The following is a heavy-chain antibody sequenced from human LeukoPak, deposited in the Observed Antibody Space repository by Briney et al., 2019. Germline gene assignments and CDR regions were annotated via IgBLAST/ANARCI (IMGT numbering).Heavy chain of an antibody. D-gene: IGHD4-17*01. CDR3: AKSMTTVQWGFDT. J-gene: IGHJ5*02. CDR1: GFTFSDYY. Sequence: PAGSLSLSCAASGFTFSDYYMSWIRQAPGKGLEWVSYITSSGSTIYYADPVKGRYTISRDNAKNSLYLQMNSLRAEDTAVYYCAKSMTTVQWGFDTWGQGTLVTVSS. V-gene: IGHV3-11*04. CDR2: ITSSGSTI.